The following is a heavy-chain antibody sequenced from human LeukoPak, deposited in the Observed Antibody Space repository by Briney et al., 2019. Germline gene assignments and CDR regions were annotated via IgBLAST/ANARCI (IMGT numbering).Heavy chain of an antibody. D-gene: IGHD6-19*01. CDR3: ARAPQESWWRQWPAKTHDAFDF. V-gene: IGHV1-8*01. CDR1: VYTFTIYD. J-gene: IGHJ3*01. Sequence: GASVTDSRQSCVYTFTIYDINWVRQPTGQWGEWVGWMDRNSGNKINVKKFRGRATTTRNTPISKAYKELSSLRSEDTAVYYGARAPQESWWRQWPAKTHDAFDFWGQGTMVTVSS. CDR2: MDRNSGNK.